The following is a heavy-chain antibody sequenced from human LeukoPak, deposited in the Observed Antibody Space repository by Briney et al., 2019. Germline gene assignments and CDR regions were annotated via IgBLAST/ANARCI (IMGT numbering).Heavy chain of an antibody. J-gene: IGHJ6*02. Sequence: GGSLRLSCAASGFTLSTYEMNWVRQAPGKELEWVAYIGRYGVTTYYADSVKGRFTISGDNAKNSLNLQMNSLRAEDTAVYYCATLSDWNFYYSYGLDVWGQGTTVTVS. CDR3: ATLSDWNFYYSYGLDV. D-gene: IGHD1-1*01. V-gene: IGHV3-48*03. CDR2: IGRYGVTT. CDR1: GFTLSTYE.